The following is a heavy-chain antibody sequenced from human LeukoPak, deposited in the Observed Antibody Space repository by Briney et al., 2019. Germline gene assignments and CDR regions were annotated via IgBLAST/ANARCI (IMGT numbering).Heavy chain of an antibody. Sequence: GGSLRLSCAASGFTFSSYAMNWIRQAPGKGLEWISYISSSGSTTYYADSVKGRFTISRDNAQNSLFLQMNSLRAEDTAVYYCARAYGLNPDYWGQGTLVTVSS. J-gene: IGHJ4*02. CDR3: ARAYGLNPDY. CDR1: GFTFSSYA. D-gene: IGHD3-10*01. CDR2: ISSSGSTT. V-gene: IGHV3-48*03.